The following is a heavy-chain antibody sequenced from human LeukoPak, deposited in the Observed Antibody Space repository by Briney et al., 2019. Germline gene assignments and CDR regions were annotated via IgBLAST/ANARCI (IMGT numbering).Heavy chain of an antibody. CDR1: GFTFSSYA. Sequence: PGRSLRLSCAASGFTFSSYAMHWVRQAPGKGLEWVAVISYDGSNKYYADSVKGRFTISRDNSKNTLYLQMNSLRAEDTAVYYCAKGWDVDTAIDYWGQGTLVTVSS. V-gene: IGHV3-30*04. CDR3: AKGWDVDTAIDY. CDR2: ISYDGSNK. D-gene: IGHD5-18*01. J-gene: IGHJ4*02.